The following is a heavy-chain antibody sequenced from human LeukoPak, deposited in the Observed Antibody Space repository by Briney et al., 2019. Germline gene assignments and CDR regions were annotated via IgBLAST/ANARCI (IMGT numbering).Heavy chain of an antibody. Sequence: SETLSLTCTVSGGSISSYYWSWIRQPPGKGLEWIGYIYYSGSTNYNPSLKSRVTISVDTSKNQFSLKLSSVTAADTAVYYCARDLRITMVRGATGGFDPWGQGTLVTVSS. CDR2: IYYSGST. J-gene: IGHJ5*02. CDR3: ARDLRITMVRGATGGFDP. V-gene: IGHV4-59*01. D-gene: IGHD3-10*01. CDR1: GGSISSYY.